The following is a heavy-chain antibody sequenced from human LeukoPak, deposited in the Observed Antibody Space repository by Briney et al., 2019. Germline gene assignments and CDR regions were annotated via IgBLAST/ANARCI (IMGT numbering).Heavy chain of an antibody. J-gene: IGHJ6*03. CDR2: MNPNSGNT. Sequence: ASVKVPCKASGYTFTSYDINWVRQATGQGLEWMGWMNPNSGNTGYAQKFQGRVTMTRDTSINTAYLELNSLRSDDTAVYYCARNGYYGSFYYYMDVWGKGTTVTVPS. CDR1: GYTFTSYD. V-gene: IGHV1-8*01. CDR3: ARNGYYGSFYYYMDV. D-gene: IGHD3-10*01.